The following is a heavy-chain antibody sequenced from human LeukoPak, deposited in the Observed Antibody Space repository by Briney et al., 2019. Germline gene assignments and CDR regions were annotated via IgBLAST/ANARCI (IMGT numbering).Heavy chain of an antibody. D-gene: IGHD6-13*01. CDR2: IYYSGST. CDR1: GGSISSYY. V-gene: IGHV4-59*01. Sequence: SETLSLTCTVSGGSISSYYWSWIRQPPGKGLEWVGYIYYSGSTNYNPSLKSRVTISVDTSKNQFSLKLSSVTAADTAVYYCASRAAAGSLDYWGQGTLVTVSS. CDR3: ASRAAAGSLDY. J-gene: IGHJ4*02.